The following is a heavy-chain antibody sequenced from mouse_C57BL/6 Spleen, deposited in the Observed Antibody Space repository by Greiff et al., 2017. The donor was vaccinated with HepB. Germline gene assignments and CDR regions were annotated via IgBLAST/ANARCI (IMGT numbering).Heavy chain of an antibody. Sequence: DVKLVESGGGLVQPGGSLKLSCAASGFTFSDYYMYWVRQTPEKRLEWVAYISNGGGSTYYPDTVKGRFTISRDNAKNTLYLQMSRLKSEDTAMYYCARLPWDGDFDYWGQGTTLTVSS. J-gene: IGHJ2*01. V-gene: IGHV5-12*01. CDR3: ARLPWDGDFDY. D-gene: IGHD4-1*01. CDR1: GFTFSDYY. CDR2: ISNGGGST.